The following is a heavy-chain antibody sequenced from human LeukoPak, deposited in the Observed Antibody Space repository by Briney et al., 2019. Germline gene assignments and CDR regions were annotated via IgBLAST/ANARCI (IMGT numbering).Heavy chain of an antibody. Sequence: GASVKVSCKASGGTFSSYAISWVRQAPGQGLEWMGGIIPIFGTANYAQKFQGRVTITADKSTSAAYMELSSLRSEDTAVYYCAIATHKSLSPFDIWGQGTMVTVSS. CDR1: GGTFSSYA. CDR2: IIPIFGTA. D-gene: IGHD2-15*01. CDR3: AIATHKSLSPFDI. V-gene: IGHV1-69*06. J-gene: IGHJ3*02.